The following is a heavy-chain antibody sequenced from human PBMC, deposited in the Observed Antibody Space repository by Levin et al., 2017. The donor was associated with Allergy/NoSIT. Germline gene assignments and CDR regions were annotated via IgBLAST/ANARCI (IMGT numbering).Heavy chain of an antibody. J-gene: IGHJ6*02. V-gene: IGHV3-49*04. CDR3: TRDPARDSSSSVYYYYGMDV. D-gene: IGHD6-6*01. Sequence: GESLKISCTASGFTFGDYAMSWVRQAPGKGLEWVGFIRSKAYGGTTEYAASVKGRFTISRDDSKSIAYLQMNSLKTEDTAVYYCTRDPARDSSSSVYYYYGMDVWGQGTTVTVSS. CDR2: IRSKAYGGTT. CDR1: GFTFGDYA.